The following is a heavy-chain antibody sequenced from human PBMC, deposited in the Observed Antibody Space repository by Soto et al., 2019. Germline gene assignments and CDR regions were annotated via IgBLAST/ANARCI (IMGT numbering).Heavy chain of an antibody. CDR3: ARGAAGYWFDP. J-gene: IGHJ5*02. CDR2: IYYSGST. Sequence: SETLSLTCTVSGGSISSYYWSWIRQPPGKGLEWIGYIYYSGSTNYNPSLKSRVTISVDTSKNQFSLKLSSVTAADTAVYYCARGAAGYWFDPWGQGTLVTVFS. D-gene: IGHD6-13*01. V-gene: IGHV4-59*01. CDR1: GGSISSYY.